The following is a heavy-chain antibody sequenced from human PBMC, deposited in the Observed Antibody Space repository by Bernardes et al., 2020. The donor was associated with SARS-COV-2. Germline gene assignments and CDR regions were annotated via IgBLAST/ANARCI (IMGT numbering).Heavy chain of an antibody. D-gene: IGHD2-21*02. CDR1: GYTFTDHF. J-gene: IGHJ4*02. Sequence: ASVEASWKASGYTFTDHFLDWVRQAPGQRPEWMGWNNPNTGCTNYVQKFQGRVTMTRDTSITTAYMELSWLGSDDTAIYYCARTRTTIATTGIPVDYWGQGTLVTVSS. V-gene: IGHV1-2*02. CDR2: NNPNTGCT. CDR3: ARTRTTIATTGIPVDY.